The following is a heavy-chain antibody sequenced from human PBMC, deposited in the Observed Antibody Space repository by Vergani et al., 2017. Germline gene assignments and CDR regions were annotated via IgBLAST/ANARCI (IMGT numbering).Heavy chain of an antibody. J-gene: IGHJ6*02. Sequence: QVQLQESGPGLVKPSQTLSLTCTVSGGSISSGGYYWTWIRQHPGKGLGWSGYIYYSGRTYYNPSLKSRVTISVETSKNQFSLKLSSVTAADTAVYYCGRGSGSHYYYYYGMDVWGQGTTVTVSS. CDR1: GGSISSGGYY. D-gene: IGHD3-10*01. CDR3: GRGSGSHYYYYYGMDV. CDR2: IYYSGRT. V-gene: IGHV4-31*03.